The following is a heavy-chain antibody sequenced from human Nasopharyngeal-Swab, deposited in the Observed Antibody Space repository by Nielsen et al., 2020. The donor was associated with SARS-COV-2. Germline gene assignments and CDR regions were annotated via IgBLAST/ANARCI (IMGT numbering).Heavy chain of an antibody. J-gene: IGHJ4*02. CDR2: ITYDGSNK. Sequence: GGSLRLSCAASGLTFSSYGMHWVRQAPGKGLEWVAVITYDGSNKYYADSVKGRFTISRDNSKNTLYLQMNSLRAEDTAVYYCARDLESVAGPLDYWGQGTLVTVSS. D-gene: IGHD6-19*01. CDR3: ARDLESVAGPLDY. V-gene: IGHV3-30*03. CDR1: GLTFSSYG.